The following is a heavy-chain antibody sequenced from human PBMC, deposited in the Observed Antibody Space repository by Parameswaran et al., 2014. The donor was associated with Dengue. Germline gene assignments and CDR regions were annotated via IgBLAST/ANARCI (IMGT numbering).Heavy chain of an antibody. D-gene: IGHD3-22*01. CDR2: IIPIFGTA. Sequence: WVRQAPGQGLEWMGGIIPIFGTANYAQKFQGRVTITADESTSTAYMELSSLRSEDTAVYYCAREHYYDSRRAFDIWGQGTMVTVSS. V-gene: IGHV1-69*01. J-gene: IGHJ3*02. CDR3: AREHYYDSRRAFDI.